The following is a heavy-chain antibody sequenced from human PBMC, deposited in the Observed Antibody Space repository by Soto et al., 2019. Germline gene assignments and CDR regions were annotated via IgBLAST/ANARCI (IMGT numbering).Heavy chain of an antibody. CDR3: SFPLGVTAAFDI. CDR2: ISAYNGNT. CDR1: GYTYTSYG. J-gene: IGHJ3*02. D-gene: IGHD1-26*01. V-gene: IGHV1-18*01. Sequence: ASVKVSCKASGYTYTSYGISWVRQAPGQGLEWMGWISAYNGNTNYAQKLQGRVTMTTDTSTSTAYMELRSLRSDDTAVYYCSFPLGVTAAFDIWGRGTMVTVSS.